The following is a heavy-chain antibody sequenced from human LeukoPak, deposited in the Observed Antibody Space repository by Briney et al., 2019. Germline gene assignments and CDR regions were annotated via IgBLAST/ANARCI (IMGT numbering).Heavy chain of an antibody. CDR1: GFTFSSYG. J-gene: IGHJ4*02. Sequence: GRSLRLSCAASGFTFSSYGMHWVRQAPGKGLEWVAVISYDGSNKYYADSVKGRFTISRDNSKNTLYLQMNSLRAEDMAVYYCAKEVGQAYFDYWGQGTLVTVSS. CDR2: ISYDGSNK. V-gene: IGHV3-30*18. CDR3: AKEVGQAYFDY. D-gene: IGHD1-26*01.